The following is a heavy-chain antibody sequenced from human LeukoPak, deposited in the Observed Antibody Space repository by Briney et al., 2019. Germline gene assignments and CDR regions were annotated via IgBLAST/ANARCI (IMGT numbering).Heavy chain of an antibody. D-gene: IGHD6-6*01. J-gene: IGHJ4*02. CDR3: VKRSMTSKSNYYYDF. V-gene: IGHV3-64D*06. CDR1: GFTFSSYA. CDR2: TDSSGGST. Sequence: GSLRLSCSASGFTFSSYAMHWVRPAPGKGLEYVSSTDSSGGSTYYAESVKGRFTISRDNSKNTLYLQMSSLRAEDTAVYYCVKRSMTSKSNYYYDFWGQGALVTVSS.